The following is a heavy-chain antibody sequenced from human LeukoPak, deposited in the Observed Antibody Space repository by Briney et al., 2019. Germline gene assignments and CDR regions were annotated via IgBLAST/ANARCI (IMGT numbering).Heavy chain of an antibody. Sequence: PGGSLRLSCAASGFTFSSYAMHWVRQAPGKGLEWVAVISYDGSNKYYADSVKGRFTISRDNSKNTLYLQMNSLRAEDTAVYYCARDRGKWEHWGRGALVTVSS. J-gene: IGHJ1*01. V-gene: IGHV3-30-3*01. D-gene: IGHD1-26*01. CDR2: ISYDGSNK. CDR3: ARDRGKWEH. CDR1: GFTFSSYA.